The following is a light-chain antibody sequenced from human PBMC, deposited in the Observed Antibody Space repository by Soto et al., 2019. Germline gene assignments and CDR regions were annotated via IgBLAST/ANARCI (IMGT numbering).Light chain of an antibody. J-gene: IGKJ5*01. CDR1: QTINSW. Sequence: DIPLTQSPSTLSASVGDRVTITYRASQTINSWLAWYQQKPGKAPKVLIYKASSLESGVPSRFSGSGSGIEFTLTISSLQPDDFATYYCQQCNTYPITFGQGTRLEIK. CDR3: QQCNTYPIT. V-gene: IGKV1-5*03. CDR2: KAS.